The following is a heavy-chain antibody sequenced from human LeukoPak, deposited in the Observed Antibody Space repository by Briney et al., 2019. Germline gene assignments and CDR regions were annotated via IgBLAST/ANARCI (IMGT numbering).Heavy chain of an antibody. CDR3: AKDWYYDILAGFYY. Sequence: PGGSLRLSCAASGFTFSSYAMSWVRQAPGKGLEWVSVITASGLNTYYADSVKGRFTISRDNSKNTLYLQMNSLRAEDTAVYYCAKDWYYDILAGFYYWGQGTLATVSS. V-gene: IGHV3-23*01. J-gene: IGHJ4*02. D-gene: IGHD3-9*01. CDR1: GFTFSSYA. CDR2: ITASGLNT.